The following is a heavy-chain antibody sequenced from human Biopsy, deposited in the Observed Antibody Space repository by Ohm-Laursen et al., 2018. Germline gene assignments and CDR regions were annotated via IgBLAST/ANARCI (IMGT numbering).Heavy chain of an antibody. D-gene: IGHD3-16*01. CDR3: ARDLGNLRGVMFYLDS. Sequence: SLRLSCSASGLTFSMYAMSWVRQAPGKGLEWVAVVWYDGINKFYADSVEGRFTISRDNFKNTVYLEMNSPRPEDTAVYYCARDLGNLRGVMFYLDSWGQGTLVSVSS. V-gene: IGHV3-33*07. J-gene: IGHJ4*02. CDR1: GLTFSMYA. CDR2: VWYDGINK.